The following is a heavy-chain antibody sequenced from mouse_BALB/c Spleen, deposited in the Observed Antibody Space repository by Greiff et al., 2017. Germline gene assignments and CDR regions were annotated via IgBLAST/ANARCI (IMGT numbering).Heavy chain of an antibody. CDR1: GYTFTSYY. D-gene: IGHD2-1*01. CDR3: TRKYGNYEGCAY. Sequence: QVHVKQSGAELVKPGASVKLSCKASGYTFTSYYMYWVKQRPGQGLEWIGGINPSNGGTNFNEKFKSKATLTVDKSSSTAYMQLSSLTSEDSAVYYCTRKYGNYEGCAYWGQGTLVTVSA. CDR2: INPSNGGT. J-gene: IGHJ3*01. V-gene: IGHV1S81*02.